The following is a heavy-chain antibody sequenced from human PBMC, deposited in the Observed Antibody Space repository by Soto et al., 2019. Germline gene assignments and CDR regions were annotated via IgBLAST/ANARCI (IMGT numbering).Heavy chain of an antibody. J-gene: IGHJ5*02. Sequence: PSETLSLTCAVYGGSFSGYYWNWIRQPPGKGLEWIGEINHSGSTNYNPSLKSRVTISVDTSKNQFSLKLSSVTAADTAVYYCARGTTPWGQGTLVTVSS. V-gene: IGHV4-34*01. CDR1: GGSFSGYY. CDR3: ARGTTP. D-gene: IGHD1-1*01. CDR2: INHSGST.